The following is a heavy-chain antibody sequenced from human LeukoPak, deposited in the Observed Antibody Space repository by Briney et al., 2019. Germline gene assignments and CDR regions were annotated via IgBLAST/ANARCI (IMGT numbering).Heavy chain of an antibody. CDR1: GFTFSSYG. D-gene: IGHD3-10*01. Sequence: GGSLRLSCAASGFTFSSYGMSWVRQAPGKGLEWVSAISGSGGSTYYADSVKGRFTISRDNSKNTLYLQMNSLRAEDTAVYYCAKDEESMVRGVHYMDVWGKGTTVTISS. CDR2: ISGSGGST. V-gene: IGHV3-23*01. CDR3: AKDEESMVRGVHYMDV. J-gene: IGHJ6*03.